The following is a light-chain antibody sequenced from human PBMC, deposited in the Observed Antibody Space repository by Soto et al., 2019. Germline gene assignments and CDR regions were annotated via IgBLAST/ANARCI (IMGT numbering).Light chain of an antibody. J-gene: IGKJ2*01. V-gene: IGKV3-11*01. CDR3: QLRNNWHRT. CDR2: DAS. CDR1: PSVSNN. Sequence: EVVLTQSPATLSLSPGERATLSCRASPSVSNNLAWYQQKPGLSPRLLIYDASNRATGIPAWFSGGGSGTDFTLTISSLEPEDFAVYYCQLRNNWHRTFGQGTKLEIK.